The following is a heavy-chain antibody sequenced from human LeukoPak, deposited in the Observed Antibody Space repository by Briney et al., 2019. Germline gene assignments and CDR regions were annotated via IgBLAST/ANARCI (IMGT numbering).Heavy chain of an antibody. V-gene: IGHV4-4*01. CDR3: ARDTSQAYLDSGSYQTRYYGLDV. D-gene: IGHD3-10*01. CDR2: IYHSGLT. J-gene: IGHJ6*02. Sequence: PSETLSLTCAVSGGSMINNNWWTWVRQSPGKGVEWIAEIYHSGLTNYNPSLKTLVAISVDRSNSQFSLKLSSVTATDTAVYCCARDTSQAYLDSGSYQTRYYGLDVWGQGTTVTVSS. CDR1: GGSMINNNW.